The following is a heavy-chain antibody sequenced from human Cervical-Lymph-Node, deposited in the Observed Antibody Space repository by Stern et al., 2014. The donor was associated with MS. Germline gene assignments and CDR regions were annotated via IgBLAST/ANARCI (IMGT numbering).Heavy chain of an antibody. CDR3: ARESLGYCSGGSCYSDY. J-gene: IGHJ4*02. Sequence: QVQLVQSGAEVKKPGASVKVSCKASGYTFTGYYLRWVRQAPGQGLEWMGWIKPNSGGTNYAQKFQGRVTMTRDTSISTAYLELSGLRSDDTAIYYCARESLGYCSGGSCYSDYWGQGTPVTVSS. CDR1: GYTFTGYY. V-gene: IGHV1-2*02. CDR2: IKPNSGGT. D-gene: IGHD2-15*01.